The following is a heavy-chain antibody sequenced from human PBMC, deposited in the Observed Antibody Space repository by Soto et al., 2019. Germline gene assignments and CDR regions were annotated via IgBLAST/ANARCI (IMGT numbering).Heavy chain of an antibody. CDR2: IYYSGST. CDR1: GGSISSGGYY. CDR3: ARGSSHGYLLA. Sequence: SETLSLTCTVSGGSISSGGYYWSWIRQHPWKGLEWIGYIYYSGSTYYNPSLKSRVTISVDTSKNQFSLKLSSVTAADTAVYYCARGSSHGYLLAWGQGXLVTVYS. V-gene: IGHV4-31*03. J-gene: IGHJ4*02. D-gene: IGHD2-15*01.